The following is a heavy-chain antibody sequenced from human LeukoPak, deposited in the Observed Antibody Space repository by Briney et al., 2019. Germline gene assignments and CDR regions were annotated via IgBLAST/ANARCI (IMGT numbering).Heavy chain of an antibody. Sequence: ASVKVSCKASGYTFTGYYMHWVRQAPGQGLEWMGWINPNSGGTNYAQKFQGRATMTRDTSISTAYMELSRLRSDDTAVYYCARGDFWSGYSLDYWGQGTLVTVSS. CDR1: GYTFTGYY. D-gene: IGHD3-3*01. V-gene: IGHV1-2*02. J-gene: IGHJ4*02. CDR3: ARGDFWSGYSLDY. CDR2: INPNSGGT.